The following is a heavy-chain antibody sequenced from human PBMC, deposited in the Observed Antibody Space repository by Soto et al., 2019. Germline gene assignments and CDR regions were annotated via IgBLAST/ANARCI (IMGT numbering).Heavy chain of an antibody. CDR2: INHSGST. J-gene: IGHJ5*02. V-gene: IGHV4-34*01. CDR3: ARELLWFGEFLYPNWFDP. Sequence: SETLSLTCAVYGGSFSGYYWSWIRQPPGKGLEWIGEINHSGSTNYNPSLKSRVTISVDTSKNQFSLKLSSVTAADTAVYYCARELLWFGEFLYPNWFDPWGQGTLVTVSS. CDR1: GGSFSGYY. D-gene: IGHD3-10*01.